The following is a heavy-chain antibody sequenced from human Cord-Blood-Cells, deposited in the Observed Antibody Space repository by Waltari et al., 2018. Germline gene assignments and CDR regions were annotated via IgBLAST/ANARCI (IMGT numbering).Heavy chain of an antibody. CDR3: ARLATTWSYYYYYYMDV. J-gene: IGHJ6*03. V-gene: IGHV1-18*04. D-gene: IGHD1-7*01. CDR2: ISAYNGNT. CDR1: GYTFTSYG. Sequence: QLQLVQSGAEVKKPGASVKVSCTGSGYTFTSYGISWARQAPGQGLEWMGWISAYNGNTNYAQKLQGRVTMTTDTSTSTAYMELRSLRSDDTAVYYCARLATTWSYYYYYYMDVWGKGTTVTVSS.